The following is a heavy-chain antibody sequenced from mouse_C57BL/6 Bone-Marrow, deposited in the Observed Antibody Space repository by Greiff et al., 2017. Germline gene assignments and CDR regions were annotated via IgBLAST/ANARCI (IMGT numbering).Heavy chain of an antibody. CDR1: GYTFTSYW. Sequence: VQLQQPGAELVRPGSSVKLSCKASGYTFTSYWMHWVKQRPIQGLEWIGNIDPSDSETHYNQKFKDKATLTVDRSASTAYMQLSSLTSEDSAVYYCAREGVYYDDDFDVWGTGTTVTVSS. D-gene: IGHD2-4*01. CDR3: AREGVYYDDDFDV. CDR2: IDPSDSET. V-gene: IGHV1-52*01. J-gene: IGHJ1*03.